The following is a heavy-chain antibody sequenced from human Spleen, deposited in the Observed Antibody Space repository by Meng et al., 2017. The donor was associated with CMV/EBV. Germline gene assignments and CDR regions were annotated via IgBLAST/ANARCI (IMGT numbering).Heavy chain of an antibody. J-gene: IGHJ2*01. CDR1: GFTFSSYA. CDR2: ISYDGSNK. V-gene: IGHV3-30-3*01. D-gene: IGHD3-10*02. Sequence: GESLKISCAASGFTFSSYAMHWVRQAPGKGLEWVAVISYDGSNKYYADSVKGRFTISRDNSKNTLYLQMNSLRAEDTAVYYCARIGVARFDQWDWYFDLWGRGTLVTVSS. CDR3: ARIGVARFDQWDWYFDL.